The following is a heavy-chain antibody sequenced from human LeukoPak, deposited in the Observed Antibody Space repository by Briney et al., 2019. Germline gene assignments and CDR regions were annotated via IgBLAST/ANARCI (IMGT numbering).Heavy chain of an antibody. Sequence: GGSLRLSCAASGFTFSIYWMYWVRQAPGKGLVWVSRMNPDGSSTTYADSVKGRFTISRDNAKKMLYQEMNSLRVEDTAVYYCGRGKTTVTDWGQGTLVTVSS. D-gene: IGHD4-17*01. CDR1: GFTFSIYW. V-gene: IGHV3-74*01. CDR3: GRGKTTVTD. CDR2: MNPDGSST. J-gene: IGHJ4*02.